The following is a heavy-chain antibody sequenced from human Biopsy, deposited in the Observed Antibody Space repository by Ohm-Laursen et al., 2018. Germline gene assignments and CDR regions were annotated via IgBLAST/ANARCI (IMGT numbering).Heavy chain of an antibody. J-gene: IGHJ6*02. CDR2: ISSSSDNI. D-gene: IGHD3-10*01. V-gene: IGHV3-21*01. Sequence: SLRLSCTASGSNLSSYSMNWVRQPPGQGQEWVSTISSSSDNIYYVDSVKGRFTISRDNAKNSLYLQMNSLRAEDTAVYYWARSRGSSGIATIYYYGMDVWGQGTTVTVSS. CDR1: GSNLSSYS. CDR3: ARSRGSSGIATIYYYGMDV.